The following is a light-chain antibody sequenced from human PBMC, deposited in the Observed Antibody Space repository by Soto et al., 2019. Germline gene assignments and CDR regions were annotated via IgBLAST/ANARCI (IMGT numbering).Light chain of an antibody. Sequence: DIQMTQSPSTLSASVGDRVTITCLASQSISSWLAWYQQKPGKAPKLLIYDASSLESGVPSRFSGSGSGTEFTLTISSLQPDDFETYYCQQYNSYSWTFGQGTKVDIK. J-gene: IGKJ1*01. CDR3: QQYNSYSWT. V-gene: IGKV1-5*01. CDR2: DAS. CDR1: QSISSW.